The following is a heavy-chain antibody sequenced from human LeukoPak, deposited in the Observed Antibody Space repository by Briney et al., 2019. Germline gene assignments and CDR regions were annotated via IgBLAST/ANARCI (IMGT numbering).Heavy chain of an antibody. CDR2: ITYDGSKK. CDR1: GFTFSSNT. CDR3: ARNNGMDV. Sequence: GGSLRLSCAASGFTFSSNTMHWVRQAPGRGLEWVAVITYDGSKKDYADSVKGRFAISRDNSKNTLYLQMNSLRAEDTALYHCARNNGMDVWGQGTTVIVSS. J-gene: IGHJ6*02. V-gene: IGHV3-30*09.